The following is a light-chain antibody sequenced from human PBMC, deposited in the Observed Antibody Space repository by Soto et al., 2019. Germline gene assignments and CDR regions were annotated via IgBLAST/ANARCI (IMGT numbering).Light chain of an antibody. CDR1: NSDVGDYNY. Sequence: QSALTQPRSVSGSPGQSVTISCTGTNSDVGDYNYVSWYQHHPGKAPKLMIYDVSKRPSGVPDRFSGSKSGNTASLTISGLQTEDEADYYCCSSAGSDSYVFGTGTKLTVL. CDR3: CSSAGSDSYV. CDR2: DVS. J-gene: IGLJ1*01. V-gene: IGLV2-11*01.